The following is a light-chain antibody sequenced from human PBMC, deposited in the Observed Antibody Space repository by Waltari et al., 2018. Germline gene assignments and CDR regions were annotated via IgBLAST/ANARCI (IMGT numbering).Light chain of an antibody. CDR1: QSIVVW. V-gene: IGKV1-5*03. CDR2: KAS. CDR3: LQYNSYPWT. Sequence: DIQVTPSPSTLSASVGDRFTITCRASQSIVVWLAWYQQKPGKAPRLLIYKASYLESGVPSRFSGSGSGTAFTLTISSLQADDFATYYCLQYNSYPWTFGQGTKVEIK. J-gene: IGKJ1*01.